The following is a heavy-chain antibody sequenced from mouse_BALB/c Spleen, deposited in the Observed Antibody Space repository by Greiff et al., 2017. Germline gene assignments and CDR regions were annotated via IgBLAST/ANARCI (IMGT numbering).Heavy chain of an antibody. Sequence: EVKLQESGPSLVKPSQTLSLTCSVTGDSITSGYWNWIRKFPGNKLEYMGYISYSGSTYYNPSLKSRISITRDTSKSQYYLQLNSVTTEDTATYYCARGIPLTTGGLYWYFDVWGAGTTVTVSS. CDR2: ISYSGST. CDR1: GDSITSGY. CDR3: ARGIPLTTGGLYWYFDV. J-gene: IGHJ1*01. D-gene: IGHD1-1*01. V-gene: IGHV3-8*02.